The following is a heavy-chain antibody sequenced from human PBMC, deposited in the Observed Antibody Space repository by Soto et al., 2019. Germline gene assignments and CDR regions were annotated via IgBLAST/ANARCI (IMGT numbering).Heavy chain of an antibody. CDR3: ARMGPGTYFDY. CDR2: ISGSGDST. Sequence: EVQLLDSGGGLVQPGGSLRLSCAASGFTFSSYAMNWVRQAPGKGLEWVSVISGSGDSTYYADSVKGRFTISRDNSKNTLYLQMNSLRTEDTAVYYCARMGPGTYFDYWCQGTLVTVSS. V-gene: IGHV3-23*01. J-gene: IGHJ4*02. D-gene: IGHD6-13*01. CDR1: GFTFSSYA.